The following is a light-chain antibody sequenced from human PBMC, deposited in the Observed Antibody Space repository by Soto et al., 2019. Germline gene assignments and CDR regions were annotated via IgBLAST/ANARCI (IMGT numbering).Light chain of an antibody. J-gene: IGLJ2*01. CDR2: DVS. V-gene: IGLV2-11*01. CDR1: SSDVGGYDY. Sequence: QSALTQPRSVSGSPGQSVTISCTGTSSDVGGYDYVSWFQQHPGKAPKLMIYDVSKRPSGVPDRFSGSKSGNTASLTISGLQSEDEADYHCCSYADNYTVIFGGGTKLTVL. CDR3: CSYADNYTVI.